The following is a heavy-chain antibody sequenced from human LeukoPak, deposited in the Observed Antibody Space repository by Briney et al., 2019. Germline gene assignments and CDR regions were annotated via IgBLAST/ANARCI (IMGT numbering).Heavy chain of an antibody. D-gene: IGHD7-27*01. CDR1: GGSVSDYY. J-gene: IGHJ4*02. V-gene: IGHV4-59*02. Sequence: SETLSLTCTVSGGSVSDYYWSWIRQSPGKGLEWIGYIYYTGTSYNPSLKSRVTISADTSKNQFSLNLSSVTAAATAVYYCASRKLRNDYWGQGTLVTVSS. CDR2: IYYTGT. CDR3: ASRKLRNDY.